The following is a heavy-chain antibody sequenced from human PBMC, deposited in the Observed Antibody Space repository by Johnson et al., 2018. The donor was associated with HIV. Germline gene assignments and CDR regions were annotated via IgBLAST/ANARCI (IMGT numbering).Heavy chain of an antibody. Sequence: VQLVESGGGVVQPGRSLRLSCAASGFTFNNYAMHWVRQAPGKGLEWVSGISGSGGRTYYADSVKGRFTISRDNSKNSLYLQMNSLRAEDTAVYYCAAGLVGAFDIWGQGTMVTVSS. CDR2: ISGSGGRT. J-gene: IGHJ3*02. CDR3: AAGLVGAFDI. V-gene: IGHV3-23*04. D-gene: IGHD6-6*01. CDR1: GFTFNNYA.